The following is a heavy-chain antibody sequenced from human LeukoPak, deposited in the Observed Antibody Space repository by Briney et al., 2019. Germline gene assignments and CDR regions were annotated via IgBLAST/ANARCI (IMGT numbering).Heavy chain of an antibody. CDR3: ARVVYSFVC. J-gene: IGHJ4*02. CDR1: GGSISGYY. V-gene: IGHV4-4*07. Sequence: SETLSLTCIVSGGSISGYYGSWLRQPAGKGLEWIGRIYTSGGTNYNPSLKSRVTMSVDTSKNQFSLRLSSVTAADTAVYYCARVVYSFVCWGQGTLVTVSS. CDR2: IYTSGGT.